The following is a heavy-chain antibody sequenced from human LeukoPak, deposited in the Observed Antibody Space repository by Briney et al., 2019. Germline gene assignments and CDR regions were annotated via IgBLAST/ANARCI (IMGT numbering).Heavy chain of an antibody. CDR3: ARETTTVTTVVVFDY. D-gene: IGHD4-17*01. CDR2: IIPIFGTA. J-gene: IGHJ4*02. Sequence: SVKVSCKASGGTFSSYAISWVRQAPGQGLEWMGGIIPIFGTANYAQKFQGRVTITADESTSTAYMELSRLRSEDTAVYYCARETTTVTTVVVFDYWGQGTLVTVSS. V-gene: IGHV1-69*13. CDR1: GGTFSSYA.